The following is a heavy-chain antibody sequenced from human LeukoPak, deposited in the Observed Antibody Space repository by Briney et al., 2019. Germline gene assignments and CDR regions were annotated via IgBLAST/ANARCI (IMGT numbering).Heavy chain of an antibody. CDR1: GGSISSGSYY. CDR2: IYTSGST. D-gene: IGHD6-6*01. V-gene: IGHV4-61*02. J-gene: IGHJ4*02. CDR3: ASDAPPSNINTSSAF. Sequence: PSQTLSLTCTVSGGSISSGSYYWSWIRQPAGKGLEWIGRIYTSGSTNYNPSLKSRVTISVDTSKNQFSLKLSSVTAADTAVYYCASDAPPSNINTSSAFWGQGTLITVSS.